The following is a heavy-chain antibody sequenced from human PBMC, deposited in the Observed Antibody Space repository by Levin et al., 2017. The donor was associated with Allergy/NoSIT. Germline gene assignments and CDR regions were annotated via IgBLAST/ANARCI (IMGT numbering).Heavy chain of an antibody. CDR1: GFTFSSYW. D-gene: IGHD3-9*01. CDR3: ARDGGRDELRYFDWLPSWYYYGMDG. CDR2: IKQDGSEK. J-gene: IGHJ6*02. Sequence: GESLKISCAASGFTFSSYWMSWVRQAPGKGLEWVANIKQDGSEKYYVDSVKGRFTISRDNAKNSLYLQMNSLRAEDTAVYYCARDGGRDELRYFDWLPSWYYYGMDGWGQGTTVTVSS. V-gene: IGHV3-7*01.